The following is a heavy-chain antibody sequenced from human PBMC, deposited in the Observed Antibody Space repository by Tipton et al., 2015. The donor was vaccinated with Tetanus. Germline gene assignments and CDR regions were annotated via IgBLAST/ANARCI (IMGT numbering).Heavy chain of an antibody. CDR1: GDSISSGGPY. D-gene: IGHD6-6*01. CDR3: VKFEYRTSFAS. J-gene: IGHJ4*02. V-gene: IGHV4-31*03. Sequence: TLSLTCTVSGDSISSGGPYWSWIRQFPGKGLEWMGYIHHTGSTYYNPSLETRITLSVDTSKNQFSLKLTSVTAGDTAVYFCVKFEYRTSFASWGQGALVTVSS. CDR2: IHHTGST.